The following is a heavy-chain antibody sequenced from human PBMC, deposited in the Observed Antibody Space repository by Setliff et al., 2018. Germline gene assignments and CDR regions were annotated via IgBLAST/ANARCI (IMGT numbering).Heavy chain of an antibody. CDR1: GYSFTLYA. V-gene: IGHV1-46*01. Sequence: GASVKVSCKASGYSFTLYAMHWVRQAPGQGLEWMGIINPSGGSTSYAQKFQGRVTMTRDTSTSTVYMELSSLRSEDTAVYYCARDRGPGGGLDYWGQGTLVTVSS. CDR3: ARDRGPGGGLDY. D-gene: IGHD3-10*01. CDR2: INPSGGST. J-gene: IGHJ4*02.